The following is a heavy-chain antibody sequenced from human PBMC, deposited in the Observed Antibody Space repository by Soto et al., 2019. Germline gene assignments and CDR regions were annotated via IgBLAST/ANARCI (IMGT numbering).Heavy chain of an antibody. V-gene: IGHV2-26*01. Sequence: SGPTLVNPTETLTLTCTVSGFSLSNARMGVSWIRQPPGKALEWLAHIFSNDEKSYSTSLKSRLTISKDTSKSQVVLTMTNMDPVDTATYYCARFFTIFAGYYYSGMDVWGQGTTLTISS. D-gene: IGHD3-3*01. CDR2: IFSNDEK. J-gene: IGHJ6*02. CDR3: ARFFTIFAGYYYSGMDV. CDR1: GFSLSNARMG.